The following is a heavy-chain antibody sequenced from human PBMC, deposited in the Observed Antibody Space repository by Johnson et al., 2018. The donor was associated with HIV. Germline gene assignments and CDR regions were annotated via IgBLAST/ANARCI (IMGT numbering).Heavy chain of an antibody. D-gene: IGHD3-3*01. J-gene: IGHJ3*02. CDR3: AAYYDFWSGSYTSGFDI. V-gene: IGHV3-30*04. CDR2: ISYDGSNQ. Sequence: QVQLVESGGGVVQPGRSLRLSCAASGFTFSSYVMHWVRQAPAKGLEWVAVISYDGSNQYYADSVKGRFTISRDNSKNTVFLQMNSLRPEDTAMYYCAAYYDFWSGSYTSGFDIWGQGTMVTVSS. CDR1: GFTFSSYV.